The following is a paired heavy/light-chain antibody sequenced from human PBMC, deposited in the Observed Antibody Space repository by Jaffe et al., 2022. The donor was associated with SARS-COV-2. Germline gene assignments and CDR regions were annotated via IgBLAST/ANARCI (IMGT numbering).Heavy chain of an antibody. CDR2: INHSGST. J-gene: IGHJ5*02. CDR3: TRSITVVRGVISWFDP. CDR1: GGSFSGYY. V-gene: IGHV4-34*01. Sequence: QVQLQQWGAGLLKPSETLSLTCAVYGGSFSGYYWSWIRQPPGKGLEWIGEINHSGSTKYNSSLKSRVTISVDTSKNQFSLKLSSVTAADTAVYYCTRSITVVRGVISWFDPWGQGTLVTVSS. D-gene: IGHD3-10*01.
Light chain of an antibody. CDR1: ISNIGTGYD. V-gene: IGLV1-40*01. J-gene: IGLJ3*02. CDR2: GNT. CDR3: QSYDSSLSGWV. Sequence: QSVLTQPPSVSGAPGQRVTISCTGIISNIGTGYDVYWYQQLPGTAPKLLMYGNTDRPSGVPDRFSGSKSGTSASLAISGLQAEDEAVYYCQSYDSSLSGWVFGGGTKLTVL.